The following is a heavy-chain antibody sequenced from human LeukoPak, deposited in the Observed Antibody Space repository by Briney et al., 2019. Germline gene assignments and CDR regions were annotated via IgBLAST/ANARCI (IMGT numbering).Heavy chain of an antibody. CDR2: IGGGGGRT. J-gene: IGHJ3*01. D-gene: IGHD2-15*01. CDR1: GFTFSSYA. Sequence: GGSLRLSCVASGFTFSSYAMSWVRQAPGKGLEWVSSIGGGGGRTDYADSVKGRFTISRDNSKNTLYLQMNSLRAEDTALYYCAKHPAYCSGGTCQDAFDVWGQGTVVTVSS. CDR3: AKHPAYCSGGTCQDAFDV. V-gene: IGHV3-23*01.